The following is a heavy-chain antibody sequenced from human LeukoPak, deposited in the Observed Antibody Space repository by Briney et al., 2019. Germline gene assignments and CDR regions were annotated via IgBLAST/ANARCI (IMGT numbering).Heavy chain of an antibody. V-gene: IGHV1-18*01. CDR3: ARYYYYYGMDV. CDR2: ISAYNGNT. CDR1: GYTFTSYG. Sequence: ASVKVSCKASGYTFTSYGISWVRQAPGQGLEWMGWISAYNGNTNYAQKLQGRVTMTTDTSTSTAYMELRSLRSDDTAAYYCARYYYYYGMDVWGQGTTVTVSS. J-gene: IGHJ6*02.